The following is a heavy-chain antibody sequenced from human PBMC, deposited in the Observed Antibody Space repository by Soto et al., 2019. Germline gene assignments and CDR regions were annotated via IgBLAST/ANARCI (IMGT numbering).Heavy chain of an antibody. CDR2: IWFDGSNK. V-gene: IGHV3-33*01. D-gene: IGHD6-19*01. J-gene: IGHJ5*02. CDR1: GFTFSSYG. CDR3: ARVAYSSGWSEWFDP. Sequence: GGSLRLSCAASGFTFSSYGMHWVRQAPGKGLEWVAVIWFDGSNKYYADSVKSRFTISRDNSKNTLYLQMNSLRAEDTAVYYCARVAYSSGWSEWFDPWGQGTLVTVSS.